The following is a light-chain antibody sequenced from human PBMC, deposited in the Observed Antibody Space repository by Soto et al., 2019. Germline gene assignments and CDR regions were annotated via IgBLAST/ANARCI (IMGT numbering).Light chain of an antibody. CDR3: LQHNSYPRT. Sequence: DIQMTQSPSSLSASVGDRVTITCRASQAITNDLSWYQQKPGEPPKRRIYAASTLHSGVPSRFSGSGSGTEFTLTISSLQPEDFATYFCLQHNSYPRTFGQGTKVEIK. CDR1: QAITND. J-gene: IGKJ1*01. V-gene: IGKV1-17*01. CDR2: AAS.